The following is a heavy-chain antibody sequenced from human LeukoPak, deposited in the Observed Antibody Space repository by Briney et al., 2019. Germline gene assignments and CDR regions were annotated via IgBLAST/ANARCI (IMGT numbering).Heavy chain of an antibody. CDR1: GFTFSSYS. CDR3: ARSFGRTRITIFGVVITYFDY. Sequence: GGSLRLSCAASGFTFSSYSMNWVRQAPGKGLEWVSYISSNSSTIYYADSVKGRFTISRDNAKNSLYLQMNSLRDEDTAVYYCARSFGRTRITIFGVVITYFDYWGQGTLVTVSS. V-gene: IGHV3-48*02. D-gene: IGHD3-3*01. CDR2: ISSNSSTI. J-gene: IGHJ4*02.